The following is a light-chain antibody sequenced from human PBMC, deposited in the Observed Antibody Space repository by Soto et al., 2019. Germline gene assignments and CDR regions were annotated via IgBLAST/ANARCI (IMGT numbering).Light chain of an antibody. V-gene: IGKV1-12*01. CDR3: QQAASSPIT. Sequence: QMNQSPSAVSASVGDRVTITCRASQGVSTWLAWYQQKPGKAPNLLIYTASSLQSGVPSRFSGSGSGTDFTLTINGLQPEDFATYYCQQAASSPITFGQGTRLEIK. CDR1: QGVSTW. CDR2: TAS. J-gene: IGKJ5*01.